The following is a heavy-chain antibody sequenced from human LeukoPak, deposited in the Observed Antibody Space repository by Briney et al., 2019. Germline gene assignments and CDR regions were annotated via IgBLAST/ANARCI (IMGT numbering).Heavy chain of an antibody. J-gene: IGHJ6*03. CDR1: GGSISSYY. V-gene: IGHV4-59*01. CDR2: IYYSGST. D-gene: IGHD5-18*01. Sequence: SETLSLTCSVSGGSISSYYWSWIRQPPGKGLEWIGYIYYSGSTNYNPSLKSRVTISVDTSKNQFSLKLTSVTAADTAVYYCARTTEGGYTYGYFYYYYMDVWGKGTTVTISS. CDR3: ARTTEGGYTYGYFYYYYMDV.